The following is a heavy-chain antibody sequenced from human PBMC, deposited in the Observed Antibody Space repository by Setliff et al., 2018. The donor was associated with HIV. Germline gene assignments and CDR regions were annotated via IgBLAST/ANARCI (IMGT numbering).Heavy chain of an antibody. CDR1: GYTFTSYY. CDR2: INPSGGST. D-gene: IGHD2-21*01. V-gene: IGHV1-46*01. Sequence: ASVKVSCKASGYTFTSYYLHWVRQAPGQGLEWMGLINPSGGSTTYAQKFLGRVTLTRDTSTSTVYMELSSLRSEDTAVYFCARDPVSDNSATPYYFDYWGQGTLVTVSS. CDR3: ARDPVSDNSATPYYFDY. J-gene: IGHJ4*02.